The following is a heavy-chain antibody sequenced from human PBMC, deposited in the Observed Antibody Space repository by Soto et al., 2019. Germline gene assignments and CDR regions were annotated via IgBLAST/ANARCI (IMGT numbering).Heavy chain of an antibody. CDR3: ARGMTTVTTIDY. V-gene: IGHV4-30-2*01. Sequence: QLQLQESCTGLVKPSQTQSLTCAVSGGSISSGGYSWSWIRQPPGKGLEWIGYIYHSGSTYYNPSLKSRVTISVDRSKNQFSLKLSSVTAADTAVYYCARGMTTVTTIDYWGQGTLVTVSS. CDR2: IYHSGST. D-gene: IGHD4-4*01. J-gene: IGHJ4*02. CDR1: GGSISSGGYS.